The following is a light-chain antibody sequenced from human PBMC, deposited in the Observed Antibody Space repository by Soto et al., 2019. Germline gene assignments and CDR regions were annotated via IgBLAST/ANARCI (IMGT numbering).Light chain of an antibody. Sequence: QPVLTQPPSVSGAPGQRVTISCTGSSSNIGAGYDVHWYQQFPGTAPKLLIYGSTNRPSGVPDRFSGSKSGTSTSLAITGLQAEDEADYYCQSYDRSLSGVIFGGGTKLTVL. CDR2: GST. CDR1: SSNIGAGYD. CDR3: QSYDRSLSGVI. V-gene: IGLV1-40*01. J-gene: IGLJ2*01.